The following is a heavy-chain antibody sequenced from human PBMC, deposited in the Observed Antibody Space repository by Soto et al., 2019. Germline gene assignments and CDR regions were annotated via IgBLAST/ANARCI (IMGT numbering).Heavy chain of an antibody. V-gene: IGHV3-30*18. CDR3: ANCRGFIWFGELSTDFSFDY. CDR2: ISYDGSNK. D-gene: IGHD3-10*01. J-gene: IGHJ4*02. Sequence: GGSLRLSCAASGFTFSSYGMHWVRQAPGKGLEWVAVISYDGSNKYYADSVKGRFTISRDNSKNTLYLQMNSLRAEDTAVYYCANCRGFIWFGELSTDFSFDYWGQGTLVTVSS. CDR1: GFTFSSYG.